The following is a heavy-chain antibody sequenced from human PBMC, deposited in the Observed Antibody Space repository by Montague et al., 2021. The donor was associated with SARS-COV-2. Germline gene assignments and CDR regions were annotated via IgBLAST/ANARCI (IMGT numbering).Heavy chain of an antibody. CDR3: ARVHDRCWFDY. V-gene: IGHV4-59*01. J-gene: IGHJ4*02. D-gene: IGHD2-21*01. Sequence: SETLSLTCTVSGGSISSYYWSWIRQPPGKGLEWVGYIHYSGSIKYNPSLNSRVTILLDTSKNQFSLKLSSLTAADTAVYYCARVHDRCWFDYWGQGTMVTVSS. CDR1: GGSISSYY. CDR2: IHYSGSI.